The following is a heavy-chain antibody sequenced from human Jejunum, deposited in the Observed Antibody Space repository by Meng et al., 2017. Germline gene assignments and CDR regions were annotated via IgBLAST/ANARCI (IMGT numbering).Heavy chain of an antibody. D-gene: IGHD2-2*01. CDR1: GYTFTNYA. CDR2: INAGNGDT. J-gene: IGHJ4*02. V-gene: IGHV1-3*01. CDR3: ARAIGVVIMEADY. Sequence: QVQVVQSGAGVKKPGASVKVSCKASGYTFTNYAMNWVRQAPGQRPEWMGWINAGNGDTKYLQKFQGRVTITRDTSASTAYMGLSSLRSEDTAVYYRARAIGVVIMEADYWGQGTLVTVSS.